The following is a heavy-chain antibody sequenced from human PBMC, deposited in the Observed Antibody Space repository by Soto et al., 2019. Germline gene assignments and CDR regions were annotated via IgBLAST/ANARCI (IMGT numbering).Heavy chain of an antibody. Sequence: SGGSLRLSCAASGFTFSSYDMHWVRQATGKGLEWVSAIGTAGDTYYPGSVKGRFTISRENAKNSLYLQMNSLRAGDTAVYYCARDRRGYGMDVWGQGTTVTVSS. V-gene: IGHV3-13*01. J-gene: IGHJ6*02. CDR1: GFTFSSYD. CDR3: ARDRRGYGMDV. CDR2: IGTAGDT.